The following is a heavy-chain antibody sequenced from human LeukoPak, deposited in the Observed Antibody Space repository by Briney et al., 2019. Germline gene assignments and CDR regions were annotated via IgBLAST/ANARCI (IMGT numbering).Heavy chain of an antibody. D-gene: IGHD4-11*01. V-gene: IGHV3-21*01. CDR3: ARVPYDDYTENYGYYYYYMDV. J-gene: IGHJ6*03. CDR1: GFTVSSNY. CDR2: INSSSSYI. Sequence: GGSLRLSCAASGFTVSSNYMSWVRQAPGKGLEWVSFINSSSSYIYYADSVKGRFTISRDNAKNSLYLQMNSLRAEDTAVYYCARVPYDDYTENYGYYYYYMDVWGKGTTVTVSS.